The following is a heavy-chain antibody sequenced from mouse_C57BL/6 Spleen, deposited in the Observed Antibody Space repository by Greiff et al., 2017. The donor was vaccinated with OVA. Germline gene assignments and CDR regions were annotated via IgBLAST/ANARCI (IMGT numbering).Heavy chain of an antibody. D-gene: IGHD6-2*01. CDR1: GYTFTSYW. V-gene: IGHV1-64*01. CDR3: ARLDHLSLLTAFDY. J-gene: IGHJ2*01. Sequence: QVQLQQPGAELVKPGASVKLSCKASGYTFTSYWMHWVKQRPGQGLEWIGMIHPNSGSTNYNEKFKSKATLTVDKSSSTAYMQLSSLTSEDSAVYYCARLDHLSLLTAFDYWGHGTPLTVSS. CDR2: IHPNSGST.